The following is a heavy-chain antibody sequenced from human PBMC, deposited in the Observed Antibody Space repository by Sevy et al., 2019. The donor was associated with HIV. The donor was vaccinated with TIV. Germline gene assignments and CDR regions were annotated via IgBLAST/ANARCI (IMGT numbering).Heavy chain of an antibody. D-gene: IGHD1-1*01. CDR2: IYYSGST. V-gene: IGHV4-39*02. CDR1: GGSISSSSYY. J-gene: IGHJ4*02. Sequence: SETLSLTCTVSGGSISSSSYYWGWIRQPPGKGLEWIGSIYYSGSTYYNPSLKSRVTISVDTSKNQFSLKLSSVTAADTAVYYCAKENRKAEAGRTFDYWGQGTLVTVSS. CDR3: AKENRKAEAGRTFDY.